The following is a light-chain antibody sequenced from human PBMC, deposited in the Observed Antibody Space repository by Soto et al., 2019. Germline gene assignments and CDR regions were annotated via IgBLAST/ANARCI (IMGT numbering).Light chain of an antibody. CDR1: QSVSSSY. J-gene: IGKJ1*01. CDR3: QPYGRSLWT. CDR2: GAS. Sequence: EIVLTQSPGTLSMSPGESATLSCRASQSVSSSYLAWYQQKPGQAPRLLIYGASSRATGIPDRFSGSGSGTDFTLTITRLEPEDFAVYYSQPYGRSLWTFGQGTKVYIK. V-gene: IGKV3-20*01.